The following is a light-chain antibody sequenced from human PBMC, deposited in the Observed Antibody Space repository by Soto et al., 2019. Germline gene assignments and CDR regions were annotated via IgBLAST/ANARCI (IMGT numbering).Light chain of an antibody. V-gene: IGKV3-20*01. CDR2: DTS. CDR3: QQYGTSPQT. J-gene: IGKJ1*01. Sequence: EIVLTQSPGTLSLSPGERATLSCRASQSVTSNYLAWYQQKPGQAPGLLIYDTSTRASGVPDRFSGSGSATEFTLTISRLEPEDFAVYYCQQYGTSPQTFGQGTKVDIK. CDR1: QSVTSNY.